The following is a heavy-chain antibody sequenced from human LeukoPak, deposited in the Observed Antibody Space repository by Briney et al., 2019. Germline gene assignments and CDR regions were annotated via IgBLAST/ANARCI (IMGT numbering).Heavy chain of an antibody. D-gene: IGHD6-6*01. Sequence: SETLSLTCAVHGGSFSGYYWSWIRQPPGKGLEWIGEINHSGSTNYNPSLKSRVTISVDTSKNQFSLKLSSVTAADTAVYYCASGGIAARPYDYWGQGTLVTVSS. V-gene: IGHV4-34*01. J-gene: IGHJ4*02. CDR1: GGSFSGYY. CDR3: ASGGIAARPYDY. CDR2: INHSGST.